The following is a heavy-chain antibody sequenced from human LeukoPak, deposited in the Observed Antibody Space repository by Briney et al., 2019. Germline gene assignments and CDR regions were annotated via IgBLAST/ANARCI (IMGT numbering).Heavy chain of an antibody. CDR1: GYSISSGYY. D-gene: IGHD3-16*02. V-gene: IGHV4-38-2*01. CDR3: ARSKGLSLIFDY. Sequence: PSETLSLTCAVSGYSISSGYYWGWIRQPPGKGLEWIGSIYHSGSTYYNPSLKSRVTISVDTSKNQFSLKLSSVTAADTAVYYCARSKGLSLIFDYWGQGTLVTVSS. CDR2: IYHSGST. J-gene: IGHJ4*02.